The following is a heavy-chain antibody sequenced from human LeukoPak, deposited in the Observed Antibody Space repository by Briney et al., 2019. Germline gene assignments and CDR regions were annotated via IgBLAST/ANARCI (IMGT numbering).Heavy chain of an antibody. CDR1: GYTFTGYY. Sequence: GASVKVSCKASGYTFTGYYMHWVRQSPGQGLEWMGWINPNSGGTNYAQKFQGRVTMTRDTSISTAYMELSRLRSDDTAVYYCARPWELDDAFDIWGQGTMVTVSS. CDR3: ARPWELDDAFDI. CDR2: INPNSGGT. J-gene: IGHJ3*02. V-gene: IGHV1-2*02. D-gene: IGHD1-26*01.